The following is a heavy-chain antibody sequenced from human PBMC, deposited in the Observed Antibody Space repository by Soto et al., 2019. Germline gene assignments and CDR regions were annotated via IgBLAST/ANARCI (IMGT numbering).Heavy chain of an antibody. CDR2: FVPKDGEA. V-gene: IGHV1-69*10. CDR3: ATWSSSWYRYYFDP. Sequence: SVKVSCKASGGTFSSYAISCVRQAPGKGLEWMGGFVPKDGEANYAQKFQGRVTMTEDTSTDTAYMELSSLRSEDTAVYYCATWSSSWYRYYFDPWGQGTLVTVSS. CDR1: GGTFSSYA. J-gene: IGHJ4*02. D-gene: IGHD6-13*01.